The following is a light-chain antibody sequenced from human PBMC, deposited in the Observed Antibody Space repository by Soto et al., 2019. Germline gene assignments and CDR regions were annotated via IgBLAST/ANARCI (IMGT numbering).Light chain of an antibody. CDR3: QPYHSSSPT. J-gene: IGKJ1*01. CDR2: KAS. V-gene: IGKV1-5*03. CDR1: QSISSY. Sequence: DIQMTQSPSSLSASVGDRVTITCRASQSISSYLNWYQQKPGKAPKLLIYKASSLESGVPSTFSGSGSGTEFTLTINSLQPADFATYYCQPYHSSSPTFGQATK.